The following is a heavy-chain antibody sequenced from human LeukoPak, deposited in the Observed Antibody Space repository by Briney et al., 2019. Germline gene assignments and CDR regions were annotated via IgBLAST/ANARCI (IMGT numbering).Heavy chain of an antibody. V-gene: IGHV3-21*04. J-gene: IGHJ4*02. CDR3: AKGLPPGYSLGY. CDR2: ISSSSSYI. CDR1: GFTFSSYR. Sequence: GGSLRLSCAASGFTFSSYRMNWVRQAPGKGLEWVSSISSSSSYIYYADSVKGRFTISRDNSKNTLYLQMNSLRAGDTAVYYCAKGLPPGYSLGYWGQGTLVTVSS. D-gene: IGHD5-18*01.